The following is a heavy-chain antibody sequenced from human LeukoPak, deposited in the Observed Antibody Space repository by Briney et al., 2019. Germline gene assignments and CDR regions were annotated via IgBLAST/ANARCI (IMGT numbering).Heavy chain of an antibody. D-gene: IGHD2-2*01. Sequence: GGSLRLSCAASGFTFSSYGMNWVRQAPGKGLEWVSYISTSSDSIYYADSVKGRFTISRDNSKNTLYLQMNSLRAEDTAVYYCAREPYCSSTSCYYYYYMDVWGKGTTVTVSS. CDR2: ISTSSDSI. J-gene: IGHJ6*03. V-gene: IGHV3-48*01. CDR3: AREPYCSSTSCYYYYYMDV. CDR1: GFTFSSYG.